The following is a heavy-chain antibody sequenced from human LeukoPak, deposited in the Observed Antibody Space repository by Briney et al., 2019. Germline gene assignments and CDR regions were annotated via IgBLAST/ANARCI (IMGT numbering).Heavy chain of an antibody. Sequence: PGGSLRLSCAGSGFTFSRYAMHWVRQAPGKGREWMAVISDDGKNKAYGDAVVGRFTISRDNSKNTVFVQMNFLRAEDTAVYYCARDRGYSGSSLFDNWGQGTLVTVSS. CDR2: ISDDGKNK. V-gene: IGHV3-30*03. CDR3: ARDRGYSGSSLFDN. D-gene: IGHD1-26*01. J-gene: IGHJ4*02. CDR1: GFTFSRYA.